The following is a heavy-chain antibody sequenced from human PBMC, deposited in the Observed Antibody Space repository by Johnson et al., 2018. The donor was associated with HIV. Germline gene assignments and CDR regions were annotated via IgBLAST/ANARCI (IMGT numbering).Heavy chain of an antibody. D-gene: IGHD6-19*01. J-gene: IGHJ3*02. CDR3: ARDRWLGDAFDI. V-gene: IGHV3-30*02. CDR2: IRYDGSNK. Sequence: QVQLVESGGGVVQPGRSLRLSCAASGFTFSSYGMHWVRQAPGKGLEWVAFIRYDGSNKYYADSVKGRFTISRDNSKNTLYLQMNSLRPDDSAVYYCARDRWLGDAFDIWGQGTMVTVSS. CDR1: GFTFSSYG.